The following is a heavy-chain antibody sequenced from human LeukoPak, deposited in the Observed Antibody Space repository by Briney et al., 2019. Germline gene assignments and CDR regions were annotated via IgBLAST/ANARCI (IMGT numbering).Heavy chain of an antibody. CDR3: SRRFDC. CDR2: IDGSGDTI. J-gene: IGHJ4*02. CDR1: GFTFSDYR. V-gene: IGHV3-48*02. Sequence: PGESLRLSCAASGFTFSDYRMNWVRQAPGKGLEWVSYIDGSGDTIYYADSVKGRFTISRDNAKNSLDLQMNSLRDEDTAVYYCSRRFDCWGQGTLVTVSS.